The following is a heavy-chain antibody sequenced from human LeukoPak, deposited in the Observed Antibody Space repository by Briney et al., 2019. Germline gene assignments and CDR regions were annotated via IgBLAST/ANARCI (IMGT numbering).Heavy chain of an antibody. CDR2: FDGNGPNT. CDR3: AKPRTTGLGWAQFDY. J-gene: IGHJ4*02. Sequence: GGSLRLSGAASGFTFSSFAMTWVRQAPGKGLEWVSGFDGNGPNTYYADSVKGRWTISRDNSRNTLYLEMNSLRPEDTAIYYCAKPRTTGLGWAQFDYWGQGSLVTVSS. V-gene: IGHV3-23*01. CDR1: GFTFSSFA. D-gene: IGHD2-8*02.